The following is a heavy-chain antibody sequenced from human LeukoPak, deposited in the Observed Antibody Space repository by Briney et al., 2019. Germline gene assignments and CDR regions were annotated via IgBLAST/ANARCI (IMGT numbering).Heavy chain of an antibody. Sequence: ETLSLTCTVSGGSISSSSYYWGWIRQPPGKGLEWIGSIYYSGSTYYNPSLKSRVTISVDTSKNQFSLKLSSVTAADTAVYYCARDRGDFDYWGQGTLVTVSS. CDR3: ARDRGDFDY. CDR1: GGSISSSSYY. J-gene: IGHJ4*02. D-gene: IGHD2-21*01. V-gene: IGHV4-39*07. CDR2: IYYSGST.